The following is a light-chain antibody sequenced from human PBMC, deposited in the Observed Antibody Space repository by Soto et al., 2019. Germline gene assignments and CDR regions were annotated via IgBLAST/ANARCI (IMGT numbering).Light chain of an antibody. CDR2: EVN. CDR3: SSYTSSSTLYV. CDR1: SSDVGGYNY. Sequence: QSALTQPASVSGSLGQSITISCTGTSSDVGGYNYVSWYQQHPGKAPTLMIYEVNNRPSGVSNRFSGSKSGNTASLTISGLQAEDEAEYYCSSYTSSSTLYVFGTGTKVTVL. V-gene: IGLV2-14*01. J-gene: IGLJ1*01.